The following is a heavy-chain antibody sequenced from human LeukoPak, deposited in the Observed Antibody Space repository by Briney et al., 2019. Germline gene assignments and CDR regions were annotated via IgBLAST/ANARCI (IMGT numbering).Heavy chain of an antibody. CDR1: GFTFSDYA. CDR2: TGPV. D-gene: IGHD3-10*01. V-gene: IGHV3-23*01. J-gene: IGHJ4*02. Sequence: PGGSLRLSCVASGFTFSDYAMTWVRQAPGKGLEWVSSTGPVHYADSVKGRFTISRDDSKNTLFLQMNSLRAEDTAIYYCAKSLRRILTYYYGSGSEYWGQGTLVTVSS. CDR3: AKSLRRILTYYYGSGSEY.